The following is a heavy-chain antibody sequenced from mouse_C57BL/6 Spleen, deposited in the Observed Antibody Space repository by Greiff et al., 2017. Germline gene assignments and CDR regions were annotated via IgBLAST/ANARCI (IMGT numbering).Heavy chain of an antibody. J-gene: IGHJ1*03. CDR1: GYTFTSYW. Sequence: QVQLKQSGAELVKPGASVKMSCKASGYTFTSYWITWVKQRPGQGLEWIGDIYPGSGSTNYNEKFKSKATLTVDTSSSTACMQLRSLTSEDSAVYYCARGHYYGDVWGTGTTLTVSS. CDR2: IYPGSGST. D-gene: IGHD1-2*01. V-gene: IGHV1-55*01. CDR3: ARGHYYGDV.